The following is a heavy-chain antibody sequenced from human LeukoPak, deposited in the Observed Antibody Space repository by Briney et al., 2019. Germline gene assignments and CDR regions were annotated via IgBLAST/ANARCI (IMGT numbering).Heavy chain of an antibody. V-gene: IGHV4-30-4*08. Sequence: SETLSLTCTVSGDSISSGDYYWSWIRQPPGKGLEWIGYIYYSGSTYYNPSPKRRVTISVDTSKNQFSLKLNSVTAADTAVYFCARGSMPDYWGQGTLVTVSS. CDR3: ARGSMPDY. CDR2: IYYSGST. J-gene: IGHJ4*02. CDR1: GDSISSGDYY. D-gene: IGHD2/OR15-2a*01.